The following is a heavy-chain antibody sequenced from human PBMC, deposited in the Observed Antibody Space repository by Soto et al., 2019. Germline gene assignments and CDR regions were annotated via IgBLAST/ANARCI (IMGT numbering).Heavy chain of an antibody. Sequence: EASVKVSCKASGGTFSSYAISWVRQAPGQGLEWMGGIIPIFGTANYAQKFQGRVTITADESTSTAYMELSSLRSEDTAVYYCASVVLEWLLTSYYYYGMDVWGQGTTVTVS. D-gene: IGHD3-3*01. CDR2: IIPIFGTA. J-gene: IGHJ6*02. CDR3: ASVVLEWLLTSYYYYGMDV. CDR1: GGTFSSYA. V-gene: IGHV1-69*13.